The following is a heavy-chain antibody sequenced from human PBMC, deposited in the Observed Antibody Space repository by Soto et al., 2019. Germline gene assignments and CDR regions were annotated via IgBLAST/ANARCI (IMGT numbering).Heavy chain of an antibody. V-gene: IGHV3-30*18. CDR1: GFTFSSYG. CDR2: ISYDGSNK. J-gene: IGHJ1*01. D-gene: IGHD6-13*01. CDR3: AKEGVAAVGLQYFQH. Sequence: GGSLRLSCAASGFTFSSYGMHWVRQAPGKGLEWVAVISYDGSNKYYADSVKGRFTISRDNSKNTLYLQMNSLRAEDTAVYYCAKEGVAAVGLQYFQHWGQGTLVTVSS.